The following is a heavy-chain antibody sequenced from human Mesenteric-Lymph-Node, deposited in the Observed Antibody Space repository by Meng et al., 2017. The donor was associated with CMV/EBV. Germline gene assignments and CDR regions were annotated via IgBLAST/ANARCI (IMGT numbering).Heavy chain of an antibody. Sequence: LSFAASGFSVSGNYMSWVRRAPGKGLEWVSFIDDGGRTYYADSVKGRFTISRDNSKNILFLQMNSLKAEDSAVYFCARDCYTNARYENWGQGTLVTVSS. D-gene: IGHD3-16*02. CDR1: GFSVSGNY. CDR2: IDDGGRT. V-gene: IGHV3-66*01. J-gene: IGHJ4*02. CDR3: ARDCYTNARYEN.